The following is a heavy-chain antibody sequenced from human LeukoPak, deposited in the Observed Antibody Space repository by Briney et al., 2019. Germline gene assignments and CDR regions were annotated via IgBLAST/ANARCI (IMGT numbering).Heavy chain of an antibody. CDR2: ISASAGST. V-gene: IGHV3-23*01. CDR1: GFTFSSYA. CDR3: AKDHSSGWQDKYFQH. J-gene: IGHJ1*01. D-gene: IGHD6-19*01. Sequence: GGSLRLSCAASGFTFSSYAMSWVRQAPGKGLEWVSAISASAGSTYYADSVKGRFTTSRDNSKNTLYLQMNSLRAEDTAVYYCAKDHSSGWQDKYFQHWGQGTLVTVSS.